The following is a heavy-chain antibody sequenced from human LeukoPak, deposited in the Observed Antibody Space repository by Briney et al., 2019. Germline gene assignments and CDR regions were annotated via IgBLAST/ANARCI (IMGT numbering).Heavy chain of an antibody. CDR2: ISAYNGNT. V-gene: IGHV1-18*01. Sequence: WASVKVSCKASGYTFTSYGISWVRQAPGQGLEWMGWISAYNGNTNYAQKLQGRVTMTTDTSTSTAYMELRSLRSDDTAVYYCAREGSSTSLYGGYYYYYMDVWGKGTTVTVSS. J-gene: IGHJ6*03. D-gene: IGHD2-2*01. CDR3: AREGSSTSLYGGYYYYYMDV. CDR1: GYTFTSYG.